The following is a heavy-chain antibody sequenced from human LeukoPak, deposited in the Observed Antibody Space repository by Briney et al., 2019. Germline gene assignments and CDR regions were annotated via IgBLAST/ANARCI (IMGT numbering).Heavy chain of an antibody. V-gene: IGHV3-48*01. CDR3: ARRMAAAAGTLSDY. CDR1: GFTFSSYS. Sequence: GGSLRLSCAASGFTFSSYSMSWVRQAPGKGLEWVSYISSSSSTIYYADSVKGRFTISRDNAKNSLYLQMNSLRAEDTAVYYCARRMAAAAGTLSDYWGQGTLVTVSS. D-gene: IGHD6-13*01. J-gene: IGHJ4*02. CDR2: ISSSSSTI.